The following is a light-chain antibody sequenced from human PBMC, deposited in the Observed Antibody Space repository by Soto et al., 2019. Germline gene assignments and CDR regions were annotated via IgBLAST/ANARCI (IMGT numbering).Light chain of an antibody. CDR2: EVT. CDR3: SSYAGSNNLV. Sequence: QSALTQPPSASGSPGQSVTISCTGTSSDVGGYNFVSWYQQRPGKVPKVMIYEVTKRPSGVPDRFSGSKSGNTASLTVSGLQAEDEADYYCSSYAGSNNLVFGGGTKLTVL. J-gene: IGLJ3*02. V-gene: IGLV2-8*01. CDR1: SSDVGGYNF.